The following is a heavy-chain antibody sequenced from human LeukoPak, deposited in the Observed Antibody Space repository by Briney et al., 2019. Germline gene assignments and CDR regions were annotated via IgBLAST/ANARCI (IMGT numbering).Heavy chain of an antibody. J-gene: IGHJ4*02. D-gene: IGHD2-15*01. Sequence: GGSLRLSCAASGFTFSSYTMSWVCQAPGKGLEWVSAISGSGGSTYYADSVKGRFTISRDNSKNTLYLQMNSLRAEDTAVYYCAKDRVKADCSGGSCYGDDYWGQGTLVTVSS. CDR2: ISGSGGST. V-gene: IGHV3-23*01. CDR3: AKDRVKADCSGGSCYGDDY. CDR1: GFTFSSYT.